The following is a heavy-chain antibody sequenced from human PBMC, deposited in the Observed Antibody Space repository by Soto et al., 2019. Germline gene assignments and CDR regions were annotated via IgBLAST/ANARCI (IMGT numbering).Heavy chain of an antibody. CDR3: PRHAAYAWFDY. V-gene: IGHV4-59*08. CDR1: RFTFSSYA. Sequence: PGGSLRLSCAASRFTFSSYAMSWIRQPPGKGLQWNGYLYYSGSTNYNPSLKCRVTISVDTSKNQFSLKLSSVTAADTAAYYCPRHAAYAWFDYWGQGTLVTVSS. D-gene: IGHD2-2*01. CDR2: LYYSGST. J-gene: IGHJ4*02.